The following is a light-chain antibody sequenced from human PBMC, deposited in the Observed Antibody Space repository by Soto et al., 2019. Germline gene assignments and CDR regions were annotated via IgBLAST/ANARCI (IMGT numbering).Light chain of an antibody. CDR1: QNVANY. Sequence: EIVLTQSPATLSLSPGERATLSCRASQNVANYLDWYQQKPGQAPRLLIYESSNRATGIAARFSGSGSGTDFTLTISSLEPEDFAVYYCQQRSSWPQTFGQGTKV. V-gene: IGKV3-11*01. CDR3: QQRSSWPQT. CDR2: ESS. J-gene: IGKJ1*01.